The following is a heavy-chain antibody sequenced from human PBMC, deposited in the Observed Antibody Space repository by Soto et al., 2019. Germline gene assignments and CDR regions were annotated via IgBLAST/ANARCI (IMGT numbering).Heavy chain of an antibody. V-gene: IGHV1-69*02. CDR3: ASDWVVVPAASANNWFDP. CDR2: IIPILGIA. J-gene: IGHJ5*02. Sequence: GASVKVSCKASGGTFSSYTISWVRQAPGQGLEWMGRIIPILGIANYAQKFQGRVTITADKSTSTAYMELSSLRSEDTAVYYCASDWVVVPAASANNWFDPWGQGTLVTVSS. CDR1: GGTFSSYT. D-gene: IGHD2-2*01.